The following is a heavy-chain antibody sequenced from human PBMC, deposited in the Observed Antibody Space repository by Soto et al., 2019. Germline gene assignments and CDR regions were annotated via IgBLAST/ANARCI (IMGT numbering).Heavy chain of an antibody. D-gene: IGHD6-19*01. Sequence: GAVRLSCAASGFTFGSHAMSWVRQAPGKGMERVSAISGSGGSTNYADSVKGRFTISRDNSKNTVYLQMSSLRFDDTAVYYCAKDRSSGWYRPDAFDYRGQGILVTVSS. CDR1: GFTFGSHA. J-gene: IGHJ4*02. V-gene: IGHV3-23*01. CDR2: ISGSGGST. CDR3: AKDRSSGWYRPDAFDY.